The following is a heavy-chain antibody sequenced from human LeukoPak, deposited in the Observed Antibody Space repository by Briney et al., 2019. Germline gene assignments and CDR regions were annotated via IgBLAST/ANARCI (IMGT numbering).Heavy chain of an antibody. V-gene: IGHV3-66*01. J-gene: IGHJ6*02. CDR3: ATWYHSSSWYPFGMDV. D-gene: IGHD6-13*01. CDR2: IYSGGST. CDR1: GFTFSSYA. Sequence: GGSLRLSCAASGFTFSSYAMSWVRQAPGKGLEWVSVIYSGGSTYYADSVKGRFTISRDNSKNTLYLQMNSLRAEDTAVYYCATWYHSSSWYPFGMDVWGQGTTVTVSS.